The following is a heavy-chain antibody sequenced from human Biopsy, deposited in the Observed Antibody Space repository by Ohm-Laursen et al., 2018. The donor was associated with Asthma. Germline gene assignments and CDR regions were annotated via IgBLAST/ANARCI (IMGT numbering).Heavy chain of an antibody. J-gene: IGHJ4*02. V-gene: IGHV5-51*01. CDR1: GYTFSDSW. D-gene: IGHD3-3*01. Sequence: RESLRISCKASGYTFSDSWIGWVRQMPGKGLEWMGIVYPTDSVTRYSPSFEGQVTISADRSISTAYLQWSSLKASDTATYYCARLLGFWSGYDNKNFDYWGQGTLVIVSS. CDR3: ARLLGFWSGYDNKNFDY. CDR2: VYPTDSVT.